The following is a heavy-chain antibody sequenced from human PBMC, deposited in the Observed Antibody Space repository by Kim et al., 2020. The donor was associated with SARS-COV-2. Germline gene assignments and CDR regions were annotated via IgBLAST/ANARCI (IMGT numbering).Heavy chain of an antibody. J-gene: IGHJ2*01. CDR3: ARGGRGHFDL. CDR2: ISYDGSNK. V-gene: IGHV3-30*04. D-gene: IGHD3-10*01. CDR1: GFTFSSYA. Sequence: GGSLRLSCAASGFTFSSYAMHWVRQAPGKGLEWVAVISYDGSNKYYADSVKGRFTISRDNSKNTLYLQMNSLRAEDTAVYYCARGGRGHFDLWGRGTLVTVSS.